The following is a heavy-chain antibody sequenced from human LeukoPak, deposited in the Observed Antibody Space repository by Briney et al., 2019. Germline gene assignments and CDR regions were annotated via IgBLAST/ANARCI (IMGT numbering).Heavy chain of an antibody. CDR2: IRNDGSGE. CDR1: GFTFSRYG. D-gene: IGHD5/OR15-5a*01. J-gene: IGHJ4*02. CDR3: ARGIRDVDIVSPERR. Sequence: PGGSLRLSCAASGFTFSRYGMHWVRQAPGKGLEWVGLIRNDGSGEHYADFAKGRFTVSRDNYKDTMYLQMNSLRGDDTAVYYCARGIRDVDIVSPERRRGQGTLVTVSS. V-gene: IGHV3-30*02.